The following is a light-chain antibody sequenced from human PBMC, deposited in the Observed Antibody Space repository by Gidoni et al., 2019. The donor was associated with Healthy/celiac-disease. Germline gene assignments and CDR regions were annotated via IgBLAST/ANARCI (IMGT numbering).Light chain of an antibody. J-gene: IGKJ2*01. CDR2: GSS. V-gene: IGKV3D-7*01. Sequence: PGERVTLYCSASQSVSSSYLTWYQQKPGQAPRLLIYGSSTRATSIPARFSGSGSGTDFNLTISSLQPEDFAVYYCQQDYNLPVHFGQGTKLEIK. CDR3: QQDYNLPVH. CDR1: QSVSSSY.